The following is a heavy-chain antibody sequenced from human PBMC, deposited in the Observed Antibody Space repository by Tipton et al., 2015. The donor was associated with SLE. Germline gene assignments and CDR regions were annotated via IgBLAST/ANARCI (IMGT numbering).Heavy chain of an antibody. CDR1: GFTVSSNY. D-gene: IGHD1-26*01. CDR2: IYSGGTT. J-gene: IGHJ4*02. V-gene: IGHV3-53*05. CDR3: AKVGATILAGNFDY. Sequence: SLRLSCAASGFTVSSNYMNWVRQAPGKGLEWVSVIYSGGTTYYADSVKGRFTISRDNSKNTLYLQMNSLRAEDTAVYYCAKVGATILAGNFDYWGQGTLVTVSS.